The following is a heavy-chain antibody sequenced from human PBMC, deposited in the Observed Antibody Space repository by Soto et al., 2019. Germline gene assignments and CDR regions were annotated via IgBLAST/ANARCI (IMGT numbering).Heavy chain of an antibody. CDR2: IYYSGST. CDR3: GRQQRTFGVDY. CDR1: GGSISSDGYY. J-gene: IGHJ4*02. V-gene: IGHV4-31*03. Sequence: QVQLQESGPGLVKPSQTLSLTCTVSGGSISSDGYYWSWIRQHPGKGLEWIGYIYYSGSTYYKSSLKRRVTISVDTSKNQFSLKVSSVTAADTAVYYWGRQQRTFGVDYWGQGTLVTVSS. D-gene: IGHD6-13*01.